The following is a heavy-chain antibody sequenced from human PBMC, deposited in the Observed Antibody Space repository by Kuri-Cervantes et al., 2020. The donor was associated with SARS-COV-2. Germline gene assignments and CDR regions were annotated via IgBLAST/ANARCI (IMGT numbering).Heavy chain of an antibody. Sequence: ASVKVSCKASGCTFTGYYMHWVRQAPGQGLEWMGWINPNSGGTNYAQKFQGRVTITADESTSTAYMELSSLRSEDTAVYYCASLLGWYDSSGYYHYYYMDVWGKGTTVTVSS. J-gene: IGHJ6*03. D-gene: IGHD3-22*01. CDR2: INPNSGGT. CDR1: GCTFTGYY. V-gene: IGHV1-2*02. CDR3: ASLLGWYDSSGYYHYYYMDV.